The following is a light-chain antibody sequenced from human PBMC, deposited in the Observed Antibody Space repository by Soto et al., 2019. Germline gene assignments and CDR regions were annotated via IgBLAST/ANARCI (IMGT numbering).Light chain of an antibody. CDR1: ESRFDRDDDKTY. V-gene: IGKV2-40*01. CDR3: MQRMKFPLT. J-gene: IGKJ4*01. Sequence: DIVMTQSPLSLPVIPGGAAYISCSSSESRFDRDDDKTYLDWYLQRPGQSGQLLIYMLSHRASGVPDRFSGSGSDTDFTLKISRVEPEDVGVYYCMQRMKFPLTFGEGTEVEIK. CDR2: MLS.